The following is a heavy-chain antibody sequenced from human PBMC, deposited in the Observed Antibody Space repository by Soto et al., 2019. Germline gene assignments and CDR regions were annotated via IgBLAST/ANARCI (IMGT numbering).Heavy chain of an antibody. CDR3: ARFPEEITTVTTGYYGMDV. D-gene: IGHD4-17*01. CDR2: IYYSGST. V-gene: IGHV4-31*03. CDR1: GGSISSGGYY. J-gene: IGHJ6*02. Sequence: SETLSLTCTVSGGSISSGGYYWSWIRQHPGKGLEWIGYIYYSGSTYYNPSLKSRVTISVDTSKNQFSLKLSSVTAADTAVYYCARFPEEITTVTTGYYGMDVWGQGTTVTVSS.